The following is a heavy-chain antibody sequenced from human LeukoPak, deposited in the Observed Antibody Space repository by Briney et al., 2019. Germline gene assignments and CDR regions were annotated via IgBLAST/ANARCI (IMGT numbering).Heavy chain of an antibody. CDR1: GFIFRSYA. V-gene: IGHV3-23*01. CDR3: AKDIGGSGVY. J-gene: IGHJ4*02. D-gene: IGHD3-16*01. Sequence: PGGSLRLSCVASGFIFRSYAMSWARQALGKGLEWVSAVGGSGSDTYYADSVKGRFTISRDNSKNTVYLQMDSLRAEDTAIYYCAKDIGGSGVYWGQGTLVTVSS. CDR2: VGGSGSDT.